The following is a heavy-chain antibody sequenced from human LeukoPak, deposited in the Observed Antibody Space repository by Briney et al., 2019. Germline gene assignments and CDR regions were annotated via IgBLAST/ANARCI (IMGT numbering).Heavy chain of an antibody. CDR2: INHSGST. D-gene: IGHD3-22*01. V-gene: IGHV4-34*01. CDR1: GGSISSYY. CDR3: AEYYDSSGYYFDY. Sequence: SETLSLTCTVSGGSISSYYWSWIRQPPGKGLEWIGEINHSGSTNYNPSLKSRVTISVDTSKNQFSLKLSSVTAADTAVYYCAEYYDSSGYYFDYWGQGTLVTVSS. J-gene: IGHJ4*02.